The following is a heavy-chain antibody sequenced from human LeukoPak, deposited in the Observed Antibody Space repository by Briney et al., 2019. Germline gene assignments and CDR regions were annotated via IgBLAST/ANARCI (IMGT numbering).Heavy chain of an antibody. CDR2: IYHSGST. CDR3: ARSRVWSDYWGYFDY. V-gene: IGHV4-59*01. CDR1: GGSIRNYY. Sequence: SETLSLTCTVSGGSIRNYYWSWIRQPPGEGLEWIGYIYHSGSTNYNPYLKSRVNVSVDMAKNQISLKMSSVTAADTAVYYCARSRVWSDYWGYFDYWGQGILVTVSS. J-gene: IGHJ4*02. D-gene: IGHD3-3*01.